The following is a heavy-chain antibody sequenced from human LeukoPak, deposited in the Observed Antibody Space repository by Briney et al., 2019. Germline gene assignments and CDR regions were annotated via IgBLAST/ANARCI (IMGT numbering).Heavy chain of an antibody. CDR3: ARDEGRYCSGGSCYDAWFDP. Sequence: GASVKVSCKASGYTFTGYYMHWVRQAPGQGLEWMGWINPNSGGTNYAQKFQGRVTMTRDTSISTAYMELSRLRSDDTAVYYCARDEGRYCSGGSCYDAWFDPWGQGTLVTVSS. CDR2: INPNSGGT. D-gene: IGHD2-15*01. J-gene: IGHJ5*02. V-gene: IGHV1-2*02. CDR1: GYTFTGYY.